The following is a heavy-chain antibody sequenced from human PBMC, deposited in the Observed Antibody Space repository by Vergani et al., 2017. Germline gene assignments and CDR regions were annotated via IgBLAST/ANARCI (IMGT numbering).Heavy chain of an antibody. CDR1: GFTFSSYE. CDR2: ISSSVSTI. Sequence: EVQLVESGGGLVQPGGSLRLSCAASGFTFSSYEMNWVRQAPGKGLEWVSYISSSVSTIYYADSVKCRFTISRDNAKNSLYLQMNSLRAEDTAVYYCARELRRIAAAGSGMDVGGQGTTVTVSS. D-gene: IGHD6-13*01. CDR3: ARELRRIAAAGSGMDV. J-gene: IGHJ6*02. V-gene: IGHV3-48*03.